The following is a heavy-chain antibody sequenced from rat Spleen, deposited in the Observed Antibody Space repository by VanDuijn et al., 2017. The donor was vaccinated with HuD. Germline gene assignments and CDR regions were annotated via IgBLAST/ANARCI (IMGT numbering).Heavy chain of an antibody. CDR1: GFSLTDYS. CDR3: AREWGAGFDY. CDR2: MWSGGST. V-gene: IGHV2S63*01. Sequence: VQLKESGPGLVQPSQTLSLTCTVSGFSLTDYSVHWVRQPPGKGLEWMGVMWSGGSTAYNSALKSRLSISRDTSKSQVFLKMNSLQTEDTATYYCAREWGAGFDYWGQGVMVTVSS. D-gene: IGHD1-2*01. J-gene: IGHJ2*01.